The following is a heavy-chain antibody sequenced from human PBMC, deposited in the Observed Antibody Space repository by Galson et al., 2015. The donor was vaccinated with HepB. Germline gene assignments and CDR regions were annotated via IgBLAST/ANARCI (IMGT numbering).Heavy chain of an antibody. CDR3: AKDQGRYSSSWYLLPGDY. CDR1: GFTFSSYA. V-gene: IGHV3-23*01. D-gene: IGHD6-13*01. J-gene: IGHJ4*02. CDR2: ISGSGGST. Sequence: SLRLSCAASGFTFSSYAMSWVRQAPGKGLEWVSAISGSGGSTYYADSVKGRFTISRDNSKNTLYLQMNSLRAEDTAVYYCAKDQGRYSSSWYLLPGDYWGQGTLVTVSS.